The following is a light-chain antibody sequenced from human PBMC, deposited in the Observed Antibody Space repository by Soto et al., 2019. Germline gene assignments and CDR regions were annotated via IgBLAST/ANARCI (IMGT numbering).Light chain of an antibody. J-gene: IGLJ3*02. CDR3: SSYTNSNTRV. Sequence: QSALTQPASVSGSPGQSITISCTGTSSDVGGYTYVSWYQQHPGKAPKLMIYQVSNRPSGVSNRFSGSKSGNTASLTISGXQTEDEADYYCSSYTNSNTRVFGGGTKVTVL. CDR2: QVS. CDR1: SSDVGGYTY. V-gene: IGLV2-14*01.